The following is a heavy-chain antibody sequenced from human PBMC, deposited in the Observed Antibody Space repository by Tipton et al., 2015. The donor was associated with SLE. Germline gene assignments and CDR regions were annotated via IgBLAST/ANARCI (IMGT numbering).Heavy chain of an antibody. J-gene: IGHJ2*01. D-gene: IGHD4-11*01. CDR1: GFTFSSYW. CDR2: IKQDGSEK. Sequence: GSLRLSCAASGFTFSSYWMSWVRQAPGKGLEWVANIKQDGSEKYYVDSVKGRFTISRDNAKNSLYLQMNSLRAEDTAVYYCARIPTTVYWYCDLWGRGTLVTVSS. V-gene: IGHV3-7*01. CDR3: ARIPTTVYWYCDL.